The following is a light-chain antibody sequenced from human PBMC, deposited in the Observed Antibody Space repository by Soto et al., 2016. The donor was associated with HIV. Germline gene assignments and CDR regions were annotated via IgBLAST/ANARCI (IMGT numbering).Light chain of an antibody. J-gene: IGKJ4*01. CDR3: MQARQTPPT. V-gene: IGKV2-30*02. CDR2: KVS. Sequence: EVVMTQSPLSLPVSLGQPASISCRSSQSLVHSDGNTYLDWFHQRPGQSPRRLVYKVSNRDSGVPDRFSGSGSGTDFTLKISRVEAEDVGVYYCMQARQTPPTFGGGTRVEIK. CDR1: QSLVHSDGNTY.